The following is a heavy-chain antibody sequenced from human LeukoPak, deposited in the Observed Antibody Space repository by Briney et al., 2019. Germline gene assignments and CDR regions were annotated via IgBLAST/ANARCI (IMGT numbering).Heavy chain of an antibody. Sequence: GGSLRLSCAASGVMFPSYWMTWVRQAPGKGLEWVANIKQDGSEKYYVDSVKGRFTISRDNAKNSLYLQMSSLRGEDTAVYYCARDESGSRFDYWGQGTLVTVSS. D-gene: IGHD1-26*01. CDR2: IKQDGSEK. CDR3: ARDESGSRFDY. CDR1: GVMFPSYW. J-gene: IGHJ4*02. V-gene: IGHV3-7*01.